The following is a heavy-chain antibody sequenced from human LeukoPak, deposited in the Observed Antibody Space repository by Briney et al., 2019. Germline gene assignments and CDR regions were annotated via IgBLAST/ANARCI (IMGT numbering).Heavy chain of an antibody. D-gene: IGHD5-18*01. CDR2: ISWNSGSI. Sequence: GGSLRLSCAASGFTFDDYAMHWVRQAPGKGLEWVSGISWNSGSIGYAASVKGRFTISRDNDKNSLYLQMNSLRAEDTALYYCAKDDTAMALGYFDYWGQGTLVTVSS. V-gene: IGHV3-9*01. J-gene: IGHJ4*02. CDR3: AKDDTAMALGYFDY. CDR1: GFTFDDYA.